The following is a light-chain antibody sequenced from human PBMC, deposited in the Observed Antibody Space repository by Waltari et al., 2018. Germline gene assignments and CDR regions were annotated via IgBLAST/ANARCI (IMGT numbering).Light chain of an antibody. J-gene: IGLJ2*01. CDR3: AAWDYSLNGPV. V-gene: IGLV1-36*01. CDR2: YDD. CDR1: SSNIGNNA. Sequence: SVLTQPPSVSEAPRQRVTISCSGSSSNIGNNAVNWYQLLPGKAPKLLIYYDDLLPSGVSDRFSGSKSGTAASLAISGLQSEDEADYYCAAWDYSLNGPVFGGGTKLTVL.